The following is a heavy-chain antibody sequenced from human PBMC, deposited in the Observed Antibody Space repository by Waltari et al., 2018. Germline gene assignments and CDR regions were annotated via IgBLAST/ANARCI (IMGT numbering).Heavy chain of an antibody. Sequence: QLQLQESGPGLVKPSETLSLTCSVSGVSITSDRHYWGWIRQPPGQGLEWIATLSYSGATYSSPSLKSRVTISRDTSKNQVSLQLGSVIAADTAVYYCATYIGASLGTAAFDVWGQGTMVTVSS. CDR2: LSYSGAT. D-gene: IGHD5-12*01. CDR3: ATYIGASLGTAAFDV. V-gene: IGHV4-39*01. J-gene: IGHJ3*01. CDR1: GVSITSDRHY.